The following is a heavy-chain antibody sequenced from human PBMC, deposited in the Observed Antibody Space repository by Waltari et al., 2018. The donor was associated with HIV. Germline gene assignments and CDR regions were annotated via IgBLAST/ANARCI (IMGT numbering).Heavy chain of an antibody. CDR3: ARHHSSGYLGFDY. Sequence: QLQLQESGPGLVKPSETLSLTCTVSGGSITSGSYYWGWIRQPPGKGLEWIGSIYYSGSTYYNPSLKRRVNISVDTSKNQFSLKLSSVTAADTAVYCCARHHSSGYLGFDYWGQGTLVTVSS. J-gene: IGHJ4*02. D-gene: IGHD3-22*01. CDR1: GGSITSGSYY. CDR2: IYYSGST. V-gene: IGHV4-39*01.